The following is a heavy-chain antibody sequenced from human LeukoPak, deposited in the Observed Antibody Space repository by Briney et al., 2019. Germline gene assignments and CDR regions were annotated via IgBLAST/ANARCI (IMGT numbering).Heavy chain of an antibody. V-gene: IGHV4-39*01. CDR2: MYYSGST. J-gene: IGHJ4*02. Sequence: SETLPLTCTVSGGSISSSSYYWGWIRQPPGKGLEWIGSMYYSGSTYYNPSLKSRVTIYVDTSKNQFSLKLSSVTAADTAVYYCATSSGSYYYWGQGTLVTVSS. CDR3: ATSSGSYYY. CDR1: GGSISSSSYY. D-gene: IGHD1-26*01.